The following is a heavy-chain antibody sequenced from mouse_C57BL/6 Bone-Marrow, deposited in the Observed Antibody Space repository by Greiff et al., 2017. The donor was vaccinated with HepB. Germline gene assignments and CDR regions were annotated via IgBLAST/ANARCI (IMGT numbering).Heavy chain of an antibody. CDR2: INTGGTYT. J-gene: IGHJ2*01. D-gene: IGHD2-14*01. CDR1: GFTFSTSG. V-gene: IGHV5-6*01. CDR3: ARDRFDYYFDY. Sequence: EVQVVESGGDLVKPGGSLKLSCAASGFTFSTSGMSWVRQTPDKRLDWVATINTGGTYTYYANSVRGRFTISRDTAKNTLFLLMSSLKSEDSAIYYCARDRFDYYFDYWGQGTTLTVSS.